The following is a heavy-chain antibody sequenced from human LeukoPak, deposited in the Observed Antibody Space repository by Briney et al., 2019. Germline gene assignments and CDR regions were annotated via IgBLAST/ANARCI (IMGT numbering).Heavy chain of an antibody. V-gene: IGHV3-23*01. J-gene: IGHJ4*02. CDR3: AKSRSTVGPTKWTNFDY. CDR2: ISGSSGNT. D-gene: IGHD1-26*01. Sequence: PGGSLRLSCAASEFTLSIHAMSWVRQAPGKGLEWVLAISGSSGNTFYADSVKGRFTISRDNSKNTLYLQMNSLRADDTALYYCAKSRSTVGPTKWTNFDYWGQGTLVSVSS. CDR1: EFTLSIHA.